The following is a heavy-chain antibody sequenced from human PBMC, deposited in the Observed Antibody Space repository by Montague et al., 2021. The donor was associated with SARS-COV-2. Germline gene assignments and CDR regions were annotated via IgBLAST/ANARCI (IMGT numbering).Heavy chain of an antibody. CDR2: INYSGDT. J-gene: IGHJ4*02. CDR3: ARLESSWWSFDY. D-gene: IGHD2-8*02. CDR1: SGSLSGYY. Sequence: SETLSLTCAVYSGSLSGYYWSWIRQAPGKGLEWIGEINYSGDTYYNPSLTSRVTISMDTSESQFSLKMTSVTAADTAVYYCARLESSWWSFDYWGRGTLVTVSS. V-gene: IGHV4-34*01.